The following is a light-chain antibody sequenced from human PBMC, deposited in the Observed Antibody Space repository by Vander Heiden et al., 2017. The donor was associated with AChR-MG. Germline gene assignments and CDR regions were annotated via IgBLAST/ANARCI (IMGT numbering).Light chain of an antibody. J-gene: IGLJ3*02. V-gene: IGLV2-23*02. CDR3: CSYAGSWV. CDR2: EVS. CDR1: SSDVGSYNL. Sequence: ISCTGTSSDVGSYNLVSWYQQHPGKAPKLMIYEVSKRPSGVSNRFSGSKSGNTASLTTSGLQAEDEADYYCCSYAGSWVFGGGTKLTVL.